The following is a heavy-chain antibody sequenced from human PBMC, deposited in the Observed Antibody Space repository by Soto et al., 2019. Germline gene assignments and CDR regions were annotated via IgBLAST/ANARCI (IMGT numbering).Heavy chain of an antibody. D-gene: IGHD6-6*01. CDR2: MNPNSGNT. V-gene: IGHV1-8*01. CDR3: ARIAARRRDYYYYYMDV. Sequence: ASVKVSCKASGYTFTSYDINWVRQATGQGLEWMGWMNPNSGNTGYAQKFQGRVTMTRNTSISTAYMELSSLRSEDTAVYYCARIAARRRDYYYYYMDVWGKGTTVTVSS. CDR1: GYTFTSYD. J-gene: IGHJ6*03.